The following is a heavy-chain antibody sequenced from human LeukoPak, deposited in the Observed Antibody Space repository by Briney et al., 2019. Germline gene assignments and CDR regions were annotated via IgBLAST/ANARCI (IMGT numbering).Heavy chain of an antibody. CDR1: GGTFSSYA. Sequence: SVKVSCKASGGTFSSYAISWVRQAPGQGLEWMGRIIPILGIANYAQKFQGRVTITADKSTSTGYMELSSLRSEDTAVYYCARCIAAAGTGGYYYYYGMDVWGQGTTVTVSS. J-gene: IGHJ6*02. CDR2: IIPILGIA. V-gene: IGHV1-69*04. CDR3: ARCIAAAGTGGYYYYYGMDV. D-gene: IGHD6-13*01.